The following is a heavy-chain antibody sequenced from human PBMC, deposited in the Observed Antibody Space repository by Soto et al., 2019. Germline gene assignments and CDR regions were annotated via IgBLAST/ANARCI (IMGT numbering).Heavy chain of an antibody. CDR1: GGTFSGHA. CDR3: ARGPNWGYRFDS. J-gene: IGHJ4*02. D-gene: IGHD7-27*01. Sequence: QVQLVQSGAEVKKPGSSVKVSCEASGGTFSGHAISWVRQAPGQGPEWMGGLIPLFGTTQHAQNFQDRLTITAAKSTSPAYMELTSLRFEDTAIYSCARGPNWGYRFDSWGQGTLVTVSS. CDR2: LIPLFGTT. V-gene: IGHV1-69*06.